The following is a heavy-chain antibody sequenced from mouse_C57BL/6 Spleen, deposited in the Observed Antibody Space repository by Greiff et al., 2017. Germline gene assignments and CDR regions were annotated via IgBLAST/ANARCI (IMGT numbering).Heavy chain of an antibody. D-gene: IGHD1-1*01. J-gene: IGHJ4*01. Sequence: DVQLQESGTVLARPGASVKMSCKTSGYTFTSYWMHWVKQRPGQGLEWIGAIYPGNSDTSYNQKFKGRAKLTAVTSASTAYMGLSSLTPEDSAVYYCTRYYGSSSAMDYWGQETSVTVSS. CDR2: IYPGNSDT. CDR1: GYTFTSYW. V-gene: IGHV1-5*01. CDR3: TRYYGSSSAMDY.